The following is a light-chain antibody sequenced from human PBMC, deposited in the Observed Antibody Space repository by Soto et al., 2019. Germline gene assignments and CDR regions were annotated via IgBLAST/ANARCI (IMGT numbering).Light chain of an antibody. V-gene: IGKV3-11*01. CDR3: HQRSNWPPLT. Sequence: EIVLTQSPVTLSLSPGERATLSCRASQSVFSSLAWYQQKPGQAPRLLIYDASTRATAIPARFRGSGSGTDFTLTISSLEPEDLAVYYCHQRSNWPPLTFGGGTKVEIK. CDR1: QSVFSS. J-gene: IGKJ4*01. CDR2: DAS.